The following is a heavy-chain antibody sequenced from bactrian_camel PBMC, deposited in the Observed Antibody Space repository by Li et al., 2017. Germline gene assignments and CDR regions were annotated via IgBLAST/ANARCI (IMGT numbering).Heavy chain of an antibody. J-gene: IGHJ4*01. V-gene: IGHV3S54*01. CDR3: ATGLRSSDGCRPNAVFQF. CDR2: VFRGDGTT. CDR1: GRSYSNNC. D-gene: IGHD1*01. Sequence: HVQLVESGGGSVKAGGSLRLSCGISGRSYSNNCLAWFRQTPGKLREGVAAVFRGDGTTYYADSVKGRFTISEDNGKNTIYLQMNSLKREDTAMYYCATGLRSSDGCRPNAVFQFWGQGTQVTVS.